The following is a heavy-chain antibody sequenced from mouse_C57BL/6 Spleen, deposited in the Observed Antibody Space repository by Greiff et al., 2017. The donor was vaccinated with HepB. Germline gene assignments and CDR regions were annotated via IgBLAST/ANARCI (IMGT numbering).Heavy chain of an antibody. D-gene: IGHD3-2*02. Sequence: VQLQQSGPELVKPGASVKISCKASGYTFTDYYMNWVKQSHGKSLEWIGDINPNNGGTSYNQKFKGKATLTVDKSSSTAYMELRSLTSEDSAVYYCGGGLRLQEIAYWGQGTLVTVSA. J-gene: IGHJ3*01. CDR1: GYTFTDYY. CDR3: GGGLRLQEIAY. V-gene: IGHV1-26*01. CDR2: INPNNGGT.